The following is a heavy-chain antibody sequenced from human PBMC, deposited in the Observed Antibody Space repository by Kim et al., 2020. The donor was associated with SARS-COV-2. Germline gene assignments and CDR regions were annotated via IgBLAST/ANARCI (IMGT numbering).Heavy chain of an antibody. CDR2: INHSGST. Sequence: SETLSLTCAVYGGSFSGYYWSWIRQPPGKGLEWIGEINHSGSTNYNPSLKSRVTISVDTSKNQFSLKLSSVTAADTAVYYCARGEDIVVVPAPASCWYFDLWGRGTLVTVSS. CDR3: ARGEDIVVVPAPASCWYFDL. V-gene: IGHV4-34*01. CDR1: GGSFSGYY. D-gene: IGHD2-2*01. J-gene: IGHJ2*01.